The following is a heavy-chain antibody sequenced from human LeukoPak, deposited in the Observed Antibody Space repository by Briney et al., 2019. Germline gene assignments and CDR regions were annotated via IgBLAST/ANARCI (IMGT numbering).Heavy chain of an antibody. V-gene: IGHV4-38-2*02. CDR3: ARAPPTFIAAAVSAYFDY. CDR1: GYSISSGYY. D-gene: IGHD6-13*01. J-gene: IGHJ4*02. CDR2: IYHSGST. Sequence: PSETLSLTCTVSGYSISSGYYWGWIRQPPGKGLEWIGSIYHSGSTYYNPSLKSRVTISVDTSKNQFSLKLSSVTAADTAVYYCARAPPTFIAAAVSAYFDYWGQGTLVTVSS.